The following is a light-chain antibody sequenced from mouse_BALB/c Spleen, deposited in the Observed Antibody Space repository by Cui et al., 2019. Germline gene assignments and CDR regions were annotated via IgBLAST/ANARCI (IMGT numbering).Light chain of an antibody. CDR3: LQYDEFPRT. CDR1: QDINSY. CDR2: RAN. Sequence: IKITQSPSSMYASLGERVTITCKASQDINSYLSWFQQKPGKSPKTLIYRANRLVDGVPSRFSGSGSGQDYSLTISSLEYEDMGIYYCLQYDEFPRTFGGGTKLEIK. V-gene: IGKV14-111*01. J-gene: IGKJ1*01.